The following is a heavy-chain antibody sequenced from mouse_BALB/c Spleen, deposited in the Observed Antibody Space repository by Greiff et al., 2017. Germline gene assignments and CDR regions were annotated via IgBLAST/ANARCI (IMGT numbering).Heavy chain of an antibody. Sequence: QVQLKESGPGLVAPSQSLSITCTVSGFSLTSYDISWIRQPPGKGLEWLGVLWTGGGTNYNSAFMSRLSISKDNSKSQVFLKMNSLQTDDTAIYYCVRYDGYYFDDWGRGTTLTVSS. CDR2: LWTGGGT. J-gene: IGHJ2*01. CDR1: GFSLTSYD. V-gene: IGHV2-9-2*01. D-gene: IGHD2-3*01. CDR3: VRYDGYYFDD.